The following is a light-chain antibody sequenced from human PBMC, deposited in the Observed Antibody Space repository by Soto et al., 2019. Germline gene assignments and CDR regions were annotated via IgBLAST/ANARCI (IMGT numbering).Light chain of an antibody. Sequence: QSALTQLASVSGSPGQSITISCTGTSSDVGSYNLVSWYQQHPGKAPKLMIYEGSKRPSGVSNRFSGSKSGNTASLTISGLQAEDEADYYCCSYAGSSTLEVFGGGTKLTVL. CDR1: SSDVGSYNL. CDR2: EGS. CDR3: CSYAGSSTLEV. J-gene: IGLJ2*01. V-gene: IGLV2-23*01.